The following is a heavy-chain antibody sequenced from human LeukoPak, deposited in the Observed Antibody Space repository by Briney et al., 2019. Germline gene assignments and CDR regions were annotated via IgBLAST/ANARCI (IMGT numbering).Heavy chain of an antibody. Sequence: SETLSLTCTVSGGSISSYYWSWIRQPAGKGLEWIGRFYTSGSTNYNPSLKSRVTMSVDTSKNQFSLKLSSVTAADTAVYYCARDRTTPRYYYYYGMDAWGQGTTVTVSS. CDR1: GGSISSYY. CDR2: FYTSGST. J-gene: IGHJ6*02. D-gene: IGHD4-11*01. CDR3: ARDRTTPRYYYYYGMDA. V-gene: IGHV4-4*07.